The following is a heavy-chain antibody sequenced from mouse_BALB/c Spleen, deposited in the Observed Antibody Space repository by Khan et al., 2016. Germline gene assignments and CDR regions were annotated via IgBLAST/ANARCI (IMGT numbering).Heavy chain of an antibody. CDR1: GYTFTDYS. J-gene: IGHJ4*01. Sequence: QIQLVQSGPELKKPGETVKISCKASGYTFTDYSIHWVKQAPGKGLKWMGWINTETGEPTYADDFKGRFAFSLETSASTAYLQINNLKNGETATLFCGRSRGSGNDYYAMDYRGQGTSTTVSS. D-gene: IGHD1-3*01. V-gene: IGHV9-2-1*01. CDR2: INTETGEP. CDR3: GRSRGSGNDYYAMDY.